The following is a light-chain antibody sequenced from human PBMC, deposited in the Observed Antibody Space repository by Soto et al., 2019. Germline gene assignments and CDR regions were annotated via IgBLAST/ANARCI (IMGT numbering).Light chain of an antibody. CDR1: QSVSSY. V-gene: IGKV3-11*01. J-gene: IGKJ3*01. Sequence: EIVLTQSPATLSLSPGERATLSCRASQSVSSYLAWYQQKPGQAPRLLIYEASNRATGIPARFSGSGSWTDFTLTISSLEPEDFAVYYCQQRSNWPLFSFGPGTKVDIK. CDR2: EAS. CDR3: QQRSNWPLFS.